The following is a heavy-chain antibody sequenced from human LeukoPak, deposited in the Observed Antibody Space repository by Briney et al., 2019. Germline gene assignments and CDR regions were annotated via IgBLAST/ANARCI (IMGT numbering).Heavy chain of an antibody. D-gene: IGHD6-19*01. Sequence: GGSLRLSCAASGFTFSSYSMNWVRQAPGKGLEWVSYISSSSSTIYYADSVKGRFTISRDNAKNSLYLQMNSLRAEDTAVYYCARGDGAVAGTGDYWGQGTLVTVSS. V-gene: IGHV3-48*04. CDR1: GFTFSSYS. CDR3: ARGDGAVAGTGDY. J-gene: IGHJ4*02. CDR2: ISSSSSTI.